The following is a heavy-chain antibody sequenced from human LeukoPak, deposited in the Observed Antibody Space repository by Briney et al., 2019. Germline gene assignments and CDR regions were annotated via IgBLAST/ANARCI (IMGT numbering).Heavy chain of an antibody. CDR2: IYYRGSP. V-gene: IGHV4-39*07. J-gene: IGHJ4*02. Sequence: SETLSLTCTVSGVSITSSSYHWGWIRQPPGKGLEWIGSIYYRGSPYYNPSLNSRVNISVDTSKNQFSLKLSSVTAADTAVYYCARGPRGLWFGDRGPYHYFDYWGQGTLVTVSS. D-gene: IGHD3-10*01. CDR1: GVSITSSSYH. CDR3: ARGPRGLWFGDRGPYHYFDY.